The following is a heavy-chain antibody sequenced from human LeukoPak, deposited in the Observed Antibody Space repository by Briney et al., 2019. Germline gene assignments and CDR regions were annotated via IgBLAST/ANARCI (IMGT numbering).Heavy chain of an antibody. CDR2: MNPNSGNT. D-gene: IGHD3-10*01. Sequence: ASVKVSCKASGYTFTSYDVNWVRQATGQGLEWMGWMNPNSGNTGYAQKFQGRVTMTRNTSISTAYMELSSLRSEDTAVYYCASRRHLWFGELLWGDEDAFDIWGQGTMVTVSS. V-gene: IGHV1-8*02. CDR1: GYTFTSYD. J-gene: IGHJ3*02. CDR3: ASRRHLWFGELLWGDEDAFDI.